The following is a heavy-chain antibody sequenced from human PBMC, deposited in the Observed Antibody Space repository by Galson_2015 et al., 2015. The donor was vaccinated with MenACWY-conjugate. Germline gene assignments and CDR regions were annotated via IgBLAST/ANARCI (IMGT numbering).Heavy chain of an antibody. CDR1: GFTFSSYS. CDR3: AREVVVGSSWYDY. CDR2: ISSSSSYI. D-gene: IGHD6-13*01. V-gene: IGHV3-21*01. J-gene: IGHJ4*02. Sequence: SLRLSCAASGFTFSSYSMNWVRQAPGKGLEWVSSISSSSSYIYYADSVKGRFTISRDNAKNSLYLQMNSLRAEDTAVYYCAREVVVGSSWYDYWGQGTLVTVSS.